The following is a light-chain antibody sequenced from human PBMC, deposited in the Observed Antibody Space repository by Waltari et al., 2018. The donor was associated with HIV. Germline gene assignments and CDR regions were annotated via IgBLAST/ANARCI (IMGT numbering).Light chain of an antibody. J-gene: IGLJ3*02. Sequence: QSALTQPRSVSGSPGQSVTISCTATSSDVGGYNYVSWYQQNPGKAPKFIIYDVTKRPSGVPDRCSGSKSGNTASLTISGLQAEDEADYYCCSYAGNYPVLFGGGTKLTVL. V-gene: IGLV2-11*01. CDR1: SSDVGGYNY. CDR2: DVT. CDR3: CSYAGNYPVL.